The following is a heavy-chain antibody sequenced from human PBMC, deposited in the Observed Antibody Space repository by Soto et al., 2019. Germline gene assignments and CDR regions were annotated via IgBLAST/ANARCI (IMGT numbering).Heavy chain of an antibody. CDR2: IRFDGTDE. J-gene: IGHJ6*02. CDR3: GSTYYNPSLKSRVTISVDTSKNQFSLKLSSVTAADTAVYYCARADCTNGVCPYSPGPRYYYGMDV. D-gene: IGHD2-21*02. CDR1: KSIFTGYG. Sequence: GGSLRLSCAASKSIFTGYGMHWVRQTPGKGLEWVAVIRFDGTDEHYADSVKGRFTISRDNSKNMLYLQMNSLRAEDTAIYYSGSTYYNPSLKSRVTISVDTSKNQFSLKLSSVTAADTAVYYCARADCTNGVCPYSPGPRYYYGMDVWGQGTTVTVSS. V-gene: IGHV3-33*01.